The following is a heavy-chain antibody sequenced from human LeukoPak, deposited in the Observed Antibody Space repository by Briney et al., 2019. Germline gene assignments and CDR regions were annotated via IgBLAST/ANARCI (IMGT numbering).Heavy chain of an antibody. CDR2: INPNSGGT. J-gene: IGHJ5*02. D-gene: IGHD1-26*01. V-gene: IGHV1-2*02. CDR1: GYTFTGYD. CDR3: ARKIEWEPTINWFNP. Sequence: ASVKVSCKASGYTFTGYDMHWVRQAPGQGLEWMGWINPNSGGTNYAQKFQGRVTMTRDTSISTACMELSRLRSDDTAVYYCARKIEWEPTINWFNPWGQGTLVTVSS.